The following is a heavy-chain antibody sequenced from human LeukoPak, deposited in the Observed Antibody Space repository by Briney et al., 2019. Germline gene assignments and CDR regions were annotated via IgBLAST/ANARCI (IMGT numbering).Heavy chain of an antibody. Sequence: SETLSLTCTVSGGSISSYYWSWIRQPPGKGLEWIGYIYYSGSTNYNPSLKSRVTISVDTSKNQFSLKLSSVTAADTAVYYCARDPGAWHGSGHGDHYYMDVWGKGTTVTVSS. V-gene: IGHV4-59*01. J-gene: IGHJ6*03. CDR2: IYYSGST. CDR1: GGSISSYY. D-gene: IGHD3-10*01. CDR3: ARDPGAWHGSGHGDHYYMDV.